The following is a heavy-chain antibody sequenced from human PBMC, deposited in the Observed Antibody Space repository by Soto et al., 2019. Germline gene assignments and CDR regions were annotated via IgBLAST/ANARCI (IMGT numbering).Heavy chain of an antibody. CDR2: IYYTGST. J-gene: IGHJ4*02. CDR3: ARLSSSSSFDF. V-gene: IGHV4-31*03. Sequence: QVQLQESGPGLVKPSQTLSLTCTVSGDSISSGGYFWNWIRQHPGKGLEWIGLIYYTGSTFYNPSLRSRVTFSVDTSKNHFSLKLTSVTAADTAVYFGARLSSSSSFDFWGQGTLVTVSS. CDR1: GDSISSGGYF. D-gene: IGHD6-6*01.